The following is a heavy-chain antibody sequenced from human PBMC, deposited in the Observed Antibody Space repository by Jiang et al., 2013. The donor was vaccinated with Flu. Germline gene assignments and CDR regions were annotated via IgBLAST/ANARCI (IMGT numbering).Heavy chain of an antibody. CDR2: TSYDGSET. Sequence: QLVESGGGVVQPGSYLRLPCKASGFNFNIHSLHWVRQAPGRGLEWVALTSYDGSETHYADSVKGRFTISRDNSKNTLYLQMNSLRVDDTAMYYCARGGFDMSGFRSPYSFDYCGQGTLVTVSA. J-gene: IGHJ4*02. V-gene: IGHV3-30-3*01. CDR1: GFNFNIHS. CDR3: ARGGFDMSGFRSPYSFDY. D-gene: IGHD5-12*01.